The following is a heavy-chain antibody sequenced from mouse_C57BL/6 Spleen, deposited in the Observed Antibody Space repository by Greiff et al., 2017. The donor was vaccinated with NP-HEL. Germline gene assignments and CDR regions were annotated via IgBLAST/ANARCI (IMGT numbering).Heavy chain of an antibody. Sequence: QVQLQQPGAELVKPGASVKLSCKASGYTFTSYWMQWVKQRPGQGLEWIGEIDPSDSYTNYNQKFKGKATLTVETSSSTAYMQLSSLTSEDSAVYYWARRGYDYDEAYWGQGTLVTVSA. D-gene: IGHD2-4*01. CDR2: IDPSDSYT. J-gene: IGHJ3*01. CDR1: GYTFTSYW. CDR3: ARRGYDYDEAY. V-gene: IGHV1-50*01.